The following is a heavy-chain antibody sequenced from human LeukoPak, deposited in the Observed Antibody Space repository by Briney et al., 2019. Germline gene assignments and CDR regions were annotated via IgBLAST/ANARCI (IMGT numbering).Heavy chain of an antibody. CDR1: GFSFSSYW. V-gene: IGHV3-74*01. CDR3: SRDGGHSGTYPEN. Sequence: GGSLRLSCAASGFSFSSYWMHWVRQAPGKGLVWASRINTDGSSTIYADSVKGRFTISRDNAKNTLYLEMNSLRAEDTAVYYCSRDGGHSGTYPENWGQGTLVTVST. CDR2: INTDGSST. D-gene: IGHD1-26*01. J-gene: IGHJ4*02.